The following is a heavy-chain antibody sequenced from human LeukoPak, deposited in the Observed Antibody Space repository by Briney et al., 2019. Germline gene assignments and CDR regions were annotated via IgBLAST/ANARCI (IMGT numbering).Heavy chain of an antibody. CDR1: GRSIGGYY. J-gene: IGHJ2*01. CDR2: SYSSGGT. V-gene: IGHV4-59*01. CDR3: ARLNDIAVAGSPKDWYFDL. D-gene: IGHD6-19*01. Sequence: SESLSLTSIVSGRSIGGYYWNWIRQAQGKGLEWIGYSYSSGGTNYNTSLKSRVALSVDTSKMQFSLKLSSVTAADTAVYYCARLNDIAVAGSPKDWYFDLWGRGTLVTVSS.